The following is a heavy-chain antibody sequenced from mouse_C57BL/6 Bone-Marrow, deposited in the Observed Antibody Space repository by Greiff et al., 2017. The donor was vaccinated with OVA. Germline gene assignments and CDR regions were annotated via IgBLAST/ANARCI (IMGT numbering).Heavy chain of an antibody. CDR2: ISNLAYSI. CDR3: ARLPAYYSNPYWYFDV. V-gene: IGHV5-15*01. CDR1: GFTFSDYG. Sequence: EVKLVESGGGLVQPGGSLKLSCAASGFTFSDYGMAWVRQAPRKGPEWVAFISNLAYSIYYADTVTGRFTISRENAKNTLYLEMSSLRSEDTAMYYCARLPAYYSNPYWYFDVWGTGTTVTVSS. J-gene: IGHJ1*03. D-gene: IGHD2-5*01.